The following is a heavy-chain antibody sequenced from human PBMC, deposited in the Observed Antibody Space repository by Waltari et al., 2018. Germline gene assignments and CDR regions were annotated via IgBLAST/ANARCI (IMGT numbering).Heavy chain of an antibody. V-gene: IGHV3-7*01. CDR1: GFTFSSYW. CDR2: IKQDGSEK. CDR3: ARVALGSGAGSFDY. D-gene: IGHD6-19*01. J-gene: IGHJ4*02. Sequence: EVQLVESGGGLVQPGGSLRLSCAASGFTFSSYWMSWVRQAPGKGLEWVANIKQDGSEKYYVDSVKGRFTISRDNAKNSLYLQMNSLRAEDTAVYYCARVALGSGAGSFDYWGQGTLVTVSS.